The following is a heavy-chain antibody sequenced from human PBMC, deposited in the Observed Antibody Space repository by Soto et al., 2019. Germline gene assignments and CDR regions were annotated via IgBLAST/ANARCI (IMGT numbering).Heavy chain of an antibody. V-gene: IGHV3-30-3*01. CDR3: ARDSQPTHYHDRSGSRYYYYGKDV. CDR1: GFTFSSYA. J-gene: IGHJ6*02. D-gene: IGHD3-22*01. Sequence: GGSLRLSCAASGFTFSSYAMHWVRQAPGKGLEWVAVISYDGSNKYYADSVKGRFTISRDNSKNTLYPQMNSLRAEDTAVYYCARDSQPTHYHDRSGSRYYYYGKDVWGQGTTVTVSS. CDR2: ISYDGSNK.